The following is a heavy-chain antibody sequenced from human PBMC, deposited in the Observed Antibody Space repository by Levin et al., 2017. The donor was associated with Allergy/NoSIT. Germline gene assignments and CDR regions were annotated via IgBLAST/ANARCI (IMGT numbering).Heavy chain of an antibody. D-gene: IGHD6-13*01. CDR3: ARSDNSWSTYHGHFDY. J-gene: IGHJ4*02. CDR1: AFTFSSYW. V-gene: IGHV3-74*01. CDR2: IHSDGSSR. Sequence: GGSLRLSCAASAFTFSSYWMHWVRQAPGKGLVWVSRIHSDGSSRSYADSVKGRFTISRDNAKNTLYLQMNNLRAEDTAVYYCARSDNSWSTYHGHFDYWGQGTLVTVSS.